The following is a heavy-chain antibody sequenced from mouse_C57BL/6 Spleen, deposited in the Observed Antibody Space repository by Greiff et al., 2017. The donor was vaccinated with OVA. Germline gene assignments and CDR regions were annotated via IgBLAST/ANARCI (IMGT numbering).Heavy chain of an antibody. J-gene: IGHJ3*01. V-gene: IGHV5-4*03. CDR1: GFTFSSYA. CDR3: ASEGDYDYDRFAY. D-gene: IGHD2-4*01. Sequence: DVMLVESGGGLVKPGGSLKLSCAASGFTFSSYAMSWVRQTPEKRLEWVATISDGGSYTYYPDNVKGRFTISRDNAKNNLYLQMSHLKSEDTAMYYCASEGDYDYDRFAYWGQGTLVTVSA. CDR2: ISDGGSYT.